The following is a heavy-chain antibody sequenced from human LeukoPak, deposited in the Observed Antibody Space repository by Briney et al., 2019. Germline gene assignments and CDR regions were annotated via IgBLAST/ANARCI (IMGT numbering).Heavy chain of an antibody. CDR1: GFIFSTYS. CDR2: ISGSGSYT. J-gene: IGHJ6*03. V-gene: IGHV3-21*01. CDR3: ARDLMPPELGIQLWPSGLYYMDV. D-gene: IGHD5-18*01. Sequence: PGGSLRLSCAASGFIFSTYSMNWARQAPGKGLEWVSSISGSGSYTYYADSVKGRFTISRDNAKNSLYLQMNSLRAEDTAVYYCARDLMPPELGIQLWPSGLYYMDVWGKGTTVTVSS.